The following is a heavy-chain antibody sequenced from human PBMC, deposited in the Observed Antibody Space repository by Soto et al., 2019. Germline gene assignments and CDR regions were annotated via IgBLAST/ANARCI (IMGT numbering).Heavy chain of an antibody. D-gene: IGHD3-16*01. V-gene: IGHV3-30*18. J-gene: IGHJ4*02. CDR3: TKEGAICGSYYFDY. CDR2: ISYDGSNK. CDR1: GFTFSSYG. Sequence: GGSLRLSCAASGFTFSSYGMHWVRQAPGKGLEWVAVISYDGSNKYYADSVKGRFTISRDNSKNTLYLQMNSLRAEDTAVYYSTKEGAICGSYYFDYWGQGTLVTVSS.